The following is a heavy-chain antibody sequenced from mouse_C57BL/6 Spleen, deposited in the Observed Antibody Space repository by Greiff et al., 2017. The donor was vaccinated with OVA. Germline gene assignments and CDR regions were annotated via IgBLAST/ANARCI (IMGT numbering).Heavy chain of an antibody. J-gene: IGHJ4*01. V-gene: IGHV1-52*01. CDR1: GYTFTSYW. CDR3: ARNYYGSSYGYAMDY. Sequence: QVQLQQPGAELVRPGSSVKLSCKASGYTFTSYWMHWVKQRPIQGLDWIGNIDPSDSETHYNQKFKDKATLTVDKSSSTAYMQLSSLTSEDSAVYYCARNYYGSSYGYAMDYWGQGTSVTVSS. CDR2: IDPSDSET. D-gene: IGHD1-1*01.